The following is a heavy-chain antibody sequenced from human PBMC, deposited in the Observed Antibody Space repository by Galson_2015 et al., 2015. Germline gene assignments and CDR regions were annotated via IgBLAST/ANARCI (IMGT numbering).Heavy chain of an antibody. Sequence: SLRLSCAASGFIFNSYDMHWVRQGKGKGLEWVATIGTAGDTYYRGSVKGRFTVSRENGKSSLYLQMNSLRAGDTAVYYCARGEEVVIRHGYNLLFDHWGQGTLVTVSS. CDR1: GFIFNSYD. J-gene: IGHJ4*02. CDR2: IGTAGDT. V-gene: IGHV3-13*01. CDR3: ARGEEVVIRHGYNLLFDH. D-gene: IGHD2-21*01.